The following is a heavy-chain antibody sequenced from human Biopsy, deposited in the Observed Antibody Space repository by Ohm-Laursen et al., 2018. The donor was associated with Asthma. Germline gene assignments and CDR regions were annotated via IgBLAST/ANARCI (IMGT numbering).Heavy chain of an antibody. V-gene: IGHV1-69*01. CDR1: GGTFNTYV. CDR2: INSVFGTT. J-gene: IGHJ4*02. D-gene: IGHD2-2*01. Sequence: GSSVKVSCKVLGGTFNTYVIGWVRQAPGQGLEWMGGINSVFGTTTYPQKFQDRVTITADDSTSTVYMELSSLRSEDTAVYYCARKAGSCISRTCYSLDFRGQGTLVTVSS. CDR3: ARKAGSCISRTCYSLDF.